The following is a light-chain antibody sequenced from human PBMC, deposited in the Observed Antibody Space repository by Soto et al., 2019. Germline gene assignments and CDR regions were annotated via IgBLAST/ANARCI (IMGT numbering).Light chain of an antibody. Sequence: IQMTQSPSSRSASLGDRVTITCRASQGISVYLAWFQQKPGKVPKLLIYAASTLQSGVPSRFSGSGSGTDFTLTISSLQPEDVATYYCQKYNSAPLTFGGGTKVEIK. CDR1: QGISVY. CDR2: AAS. CDR3: QKYNSAPLT. J-gene: IGKJ4*01. V-gene: IGKV1-27*01.